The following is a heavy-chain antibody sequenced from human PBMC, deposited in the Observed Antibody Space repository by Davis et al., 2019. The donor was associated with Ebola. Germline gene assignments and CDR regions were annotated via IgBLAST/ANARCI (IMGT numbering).Heavy chain of an antibody. CDR1: GFTFNQYA. CDR2: IKEDGSEK. J-gene: IGHJ6*02. Sequence: PGGSLRLSCAASGFTFNQYAMSWVRQAPGKGLEWVANIKEDGSEKFYVDSLKGRFAISRDNAKNSLYLQINSLGAEDTAVYYCARERVSCSGGSCYYSGLDVWGQGTTVTVSS. V-gene: IGHV3-7*03. D-gene: IGHD2-15*01. CDR3: ARERVSCSGGSCYYSGLDV.